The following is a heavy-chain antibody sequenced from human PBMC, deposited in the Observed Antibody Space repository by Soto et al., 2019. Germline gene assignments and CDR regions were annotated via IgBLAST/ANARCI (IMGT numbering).Heavy chain of an antibody. CDR3: AKDITVWHYGSGSFLNDYGMDV. CDR2: ISGSGGST. CDR1: GFTFSSYA. Sequence: EVQLLESGGGLVQPGGSLRLSCAASGFTFSSYAMSWVRQAPGKGLEWVSAISGSGGSTYYADSVKGRFTISRDNSKNTLYLQMNSLRAEDTAVYYCAKDITVWHYGSGSFLNDYGMDVWGQGTTVTVSS. D-gene: IGHD3-10*01. J-gene: IGHJ6*02. V-gene: IGHV3-23*01.